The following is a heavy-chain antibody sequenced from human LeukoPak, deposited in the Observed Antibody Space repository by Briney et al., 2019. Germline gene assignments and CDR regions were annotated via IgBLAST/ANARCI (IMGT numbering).Heavy chain of an antibody. CDR1: GYTFTSYY. Sequence: GASVKVSCKASGYTFTSYYMHWVRQAPGQGLEWMGIINPSGGSTSYAQKFQGRVTMTRDTSTSTVYMELSSLRSEDRAVYSGARGGSVGVSGLWAGGPLVTVSS. CDR2: INPSGGST. J-gene: IGHJ2*01. D-gene: IGHD2-15*01. V-gene: IGHV1-46*01. CDR3: ARGGSVGVSGL.